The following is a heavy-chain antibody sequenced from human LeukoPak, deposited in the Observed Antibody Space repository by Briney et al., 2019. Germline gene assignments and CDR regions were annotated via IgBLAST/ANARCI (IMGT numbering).Heavy chain of an antibody. CDR3: AKVSDYDILTGELDY. J-gene: IGHJ4*02. CDR2: ISYDGSNK. Sequence: GGSLRLSCAASGFTFSSYAMHWVRQAPGKGLEWVAVISYDGSNKYYADSVKGRFTISRDNSKNTLYLQMNSLRAEDTAVYYCAKVSDYDILTGELDYWGQGTLVTVSS. CDR1: GFTFSSYA. V-gene: IGHV3-30-3*01. D-gene: IGHD3-9*01.